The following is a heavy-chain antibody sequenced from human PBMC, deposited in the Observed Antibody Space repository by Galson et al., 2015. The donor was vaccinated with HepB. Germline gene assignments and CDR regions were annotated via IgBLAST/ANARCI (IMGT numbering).Heavy chain of an antibody. V-gene: IGHV1-2*06. Sequence: QSGAEVKKPGESLKISCKASGYTFTGYFIHWIRQAPGQGLEWMGLINPNSGATNYAQKFQGRVSVTRDTSTSTAYMEVSSLRPDDTAIYYCARSMSVAGYVYLYYWGPGALVTVSS. CDR1: GYTFTGYF. CDR2: INPNSGAT. D-gene: IGHD6-19*01. J-gene: IGHJ4*02. CDR3: ARSMSVAGYVYLYY.